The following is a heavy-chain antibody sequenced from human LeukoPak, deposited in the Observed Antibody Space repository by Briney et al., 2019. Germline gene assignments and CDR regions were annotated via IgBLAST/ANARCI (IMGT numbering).Heavy chain of an antibody. CDR1: GFTFSSYS. J-gene: IGHJ4*02. CDR3: AGTTHYTYDSSGYYLPTYFDY. CDR2: ISSSSSTI. D-gene: IGHD3-22*01. V-gene: IGHV3-48*02. Sequence: PGGSLRLSCAASGFTFSSYSMNWVRQAPGKGLEWVSYISSSSSTIYYADSVKGRFTISRDNAKNSLYLQMNSLRDKDTAVYYCAGTTHYTYDSSGYYLPTYFDYWGQGTLVTVSS.